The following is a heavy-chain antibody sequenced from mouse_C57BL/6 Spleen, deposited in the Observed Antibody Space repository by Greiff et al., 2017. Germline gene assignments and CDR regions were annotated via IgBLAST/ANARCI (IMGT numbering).Heavy chain of an antibody. D-gene: IGHD1-1*01. CDR3: ANYYGFDY. J-gene: IGHJ2*01. CDR2: INPGSGGT. CDR1: GYAFTNYL. Sequence: VQLQQSGAELVRPGTSVKVSCKASGYAFTNYLIEWVKQRPGQGLEWIGVINPGSGGTNYNEKFKGKATLTADKSSSTAYMQLSSLTYEDSAVYYCANYYGFDYWGQGTTLTVSS. V-gene: IGHV1-54*01.